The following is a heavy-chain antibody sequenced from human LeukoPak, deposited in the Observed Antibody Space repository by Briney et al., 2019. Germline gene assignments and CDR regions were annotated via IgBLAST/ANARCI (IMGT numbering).Heavy chain of an antibody. CDR2: INHSGST. Sequence: SETLSLTCAVYGGSFSGYYWSWIRQPPGKGLEWIGEINHSGSTNYNPSLKSRVTISGDTSKNQFSLKLSSVTAADTAVYYCVSERLLGPTATDFDYWGQGTLVTVSS. CDR1: GGSFSGYY. CDR3: VSERLLGPTATDFDY. V-gene: IGHV4-34*01. D-gene: IGHD3-16*01. J-gene: IGHJ4*02.